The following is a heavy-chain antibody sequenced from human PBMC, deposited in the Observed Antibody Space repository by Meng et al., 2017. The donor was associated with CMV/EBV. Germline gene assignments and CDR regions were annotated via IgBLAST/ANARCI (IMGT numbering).Heavy chain of an antibody. V-gene: IGHV4-34*01. Sequence: QLQQWGAGLLKPSGTLSLTCAVYGGSFSGYYWSWIRQPPGKGLEWIGEINHSGSTNYNPSLKSRVTISVDTSKNQFSLKLSSVTAADTAVYYCARGGIAAAGPFDYWGQGTLVTVSS. D-gene: IGHD6-13*01. CDR1: GGSFSGYY. CDR3: ARGGIAAAGPFDY. J-gene: IGHJ4*02. CDR2: INHSGST.